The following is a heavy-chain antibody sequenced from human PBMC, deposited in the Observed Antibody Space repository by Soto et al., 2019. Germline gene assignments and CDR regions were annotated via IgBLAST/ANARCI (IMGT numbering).Heavy chain of an antibody. J-gene: IGHJ4*02. CDR1: GFTFSSFG. V-gene: IGHV3-30*18. CDR3: AKDLREMATIRPDY. D-gene: IGHD5-12*01. Sequence: QVQLVESGGGVVQPGRSLRLSCAASGFTFSSFGIHWVRQAPGKGLEWVAVISYDRIDKNYADSVKGRFTISRENSKNMVYLQMNSLRAEDTAVYYCAKDLREMATIRPDYWGQGILVTVSS. CDR2: ISYDRIDK.